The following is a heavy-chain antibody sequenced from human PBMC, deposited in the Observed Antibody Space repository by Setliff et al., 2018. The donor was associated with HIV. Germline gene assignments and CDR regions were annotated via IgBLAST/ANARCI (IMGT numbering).Heavy chain of an antibody. CDR3: ARGEPTILVVPAAFFDY. CDR2: IKEDGSEK. CDR1: GFLFHTYR. Sequence: GGSLRLSCAASGFLFHTYRMSWVRQAPGKGLEWVANIKEDGSEKYYVDSVKGRFTISRDNAENSLYLQMNSLRAEDTAVYYCARGEPTILVVPAAFFDYWGQGTLVTVSS. J-gene: IGHJ4*02. D-gene: IGHD2-2*01. V-gene: IGHV3-7*05.